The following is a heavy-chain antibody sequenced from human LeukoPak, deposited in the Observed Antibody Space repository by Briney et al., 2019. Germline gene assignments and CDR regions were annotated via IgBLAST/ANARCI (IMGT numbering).Heavy chain of an antibody. D-gene: IGHD5-18*01. Sequence: SETLSLTCAVYGGSFSGYYWSWIRQPPGKGLEWIGEINHSGSTNYNPSLKSRVTISVDTTKKQFSLHLSSVTAPPTAVSSCPRMARGTAIADNRHSDYWGQGTLVTVSS. CDR1: GGSFSGYY. CDR3: PRMARGTAIADNRHSDY. J-gene: IGHJ4*02. V-gene: IGHV4-34*01. CDR2: INHSGST.